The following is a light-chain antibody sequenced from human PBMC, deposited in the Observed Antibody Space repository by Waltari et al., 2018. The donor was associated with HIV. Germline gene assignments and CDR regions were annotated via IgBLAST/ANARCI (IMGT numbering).Light chain of an antibody. CDR2: EVS. Sequence: QSALTQPASVSGSPGQSITISCTGPSLYVETYNLVSWYQHHPGNAPKLMMYEVSKRPSGVSSRFAGSKSGYTASLTISGLQAEDEADYYCCSYARSRDWVFGTGTKVTVL. CDR1: SLYVETYNL. J-gene: IGLJ1*01. CDR3: CSYARSRDWV. V-gene: IGLV2-23*02.